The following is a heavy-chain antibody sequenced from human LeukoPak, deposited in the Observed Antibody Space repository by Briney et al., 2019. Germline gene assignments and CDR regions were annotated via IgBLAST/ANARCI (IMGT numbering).Heavy chain of an antibody. Sequence: PSETLSLTCTVSGGSISNYYWSWIRQPAGKGLEWIGRIYTSGSTNYNPSLKSRVTMSVDTSKNQLSLKLGSVTAADTAVYYCARSGLWFGELRDYFDYWGQGTLVTVSS. CDR1: GGSISNYY. V-gene: IGHV4-4*07. J-gene: IGHJ4*02. D-gene: IGHD3-10*01. CDR2: IYTSGST. CDR3: ARSGLWFGELRDYFDY.